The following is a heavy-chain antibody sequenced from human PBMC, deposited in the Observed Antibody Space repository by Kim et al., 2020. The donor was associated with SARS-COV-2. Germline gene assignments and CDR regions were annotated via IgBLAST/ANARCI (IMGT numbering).Heavy chain of an antibody. CDR1: GGSFSGYY. CDR2: INHSGST. D-gene: IGHD3-10*01. V-gene: IGHV4-34*01. J-gene: IGHJ3*02. Sequence: SETLSLTCAVYGGSFSGYYWSWIRQPPGKGLEWIGEINHSGSTNYNPSLKSRVTISVDTSKNQFSLKLSSVTAADTAVYYCARDGYNGFIFNAFDIWGQGTMVTVSS. CDR3: ARDGYNGFIFNAFDI.